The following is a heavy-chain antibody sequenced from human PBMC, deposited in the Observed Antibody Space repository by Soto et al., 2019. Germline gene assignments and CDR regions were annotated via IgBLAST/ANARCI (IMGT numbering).Heavy chain of an antibody. Sequence: PGGSLRLSCAASGFTFSSYGMHWVRQAPGKGLEWVAVISYDGSNKYYADSVKGRFTISRDNSKNTLYLQMNSLRAEDTAVYYCAKGLRSDYYYYYGLDVWGQGTTVTVSS. CDR3: AKGLRSDYYYYYGLDV. CDR2: ISYDGSNK. J-gene: IGHJ6*01. CDR1: GFTFSSYG. V-gene: IGHV3-30*18.